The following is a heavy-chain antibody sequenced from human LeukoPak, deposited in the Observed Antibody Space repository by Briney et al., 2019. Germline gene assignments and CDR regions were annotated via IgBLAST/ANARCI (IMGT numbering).Heavy chain of an antibody. D-gene: IGHD6-6*01. CDR1: GFTFSSYA. CDR2: ISGSGGST. V-gene: IGHV3-23*01. Sequence: GGSLRLSCAASGFTFSSYAMSWVRQAPGKGLEWVSAISGSGGSTYYADSVKGRFTISRDNSKNTLYLQMNSLSAEDTAEYYCAKGSSIAAWNYDYWGQGTLVTVSS. CDR3: AKGSSIAAWNYDY. J-gene: IGHJ4*02.